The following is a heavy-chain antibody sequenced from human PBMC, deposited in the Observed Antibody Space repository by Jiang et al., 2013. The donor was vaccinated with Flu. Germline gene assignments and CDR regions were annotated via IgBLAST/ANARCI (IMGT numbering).Heavy chain of an antibody. D-gene: IGHD2-2*02. J-gene: IGHJ4*02. CDR1: GYTFTAYA. CDR3: ARGAESCSSTTCYIFDY. CDR2: INAGNGNT. V-gene: IGHV1-3*03. Sequence: GAEVKKPGASVKVSCKASGYTFTAYAIHWVRQAPGHRLEWMGWINAGNGNTKYSQEFQGRVSITRDTSASTIYMELSSLRSEDMAVYFCARGAESCSSTTCYIFDYWGQGNPG.